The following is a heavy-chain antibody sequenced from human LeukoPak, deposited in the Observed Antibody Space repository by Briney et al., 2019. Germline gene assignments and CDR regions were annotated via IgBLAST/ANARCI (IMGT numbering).Heavy chain of an antibody. D-gene: IGHD3-22*01. CDR1: GGSISSYY. CDR3: ARGRRSYYDSSGYRRIFDY. CDR2: INHSGST. V-gene: IGHV4-34*01. J-gene: IGHJ4*02. Sequence: PSETLSLTCTVSGGSISSYYWSWIRQPPGKGLEWIGEINHSGSTNYNPSLKSRVTISVDTSKNQFSLKLSSVTAADTAVYYCARGRRSYYDSSGYRRIFDYWGQGTLVTVSS.